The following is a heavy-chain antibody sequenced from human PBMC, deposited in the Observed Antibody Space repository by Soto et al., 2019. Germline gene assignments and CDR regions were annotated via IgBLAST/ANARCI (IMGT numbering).Heavy chain of an antibody. CDR1: GFTFSSYA. Sequence: EVQLLESGGGLVQPGGSLRLSCAASGFTFSSYAMRWVRQAPGKGLEWVSAISGSGGSTYYADSVKGRFTISRDNSKNTLYLQMNSLRAEDTAVYYCAKPYGDYEYSFDYWGQGTLVTVSS. D-gene: IGHD4-17*01. CDR2: ISGSGGST. V-gene: IGHV3-23*01. J-gene: IGHJ4*02. CDR3: AKPYGDYEYSFDY.